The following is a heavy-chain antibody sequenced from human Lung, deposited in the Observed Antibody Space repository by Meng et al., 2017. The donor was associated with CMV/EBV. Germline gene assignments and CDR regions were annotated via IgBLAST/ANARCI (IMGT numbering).Heavy chain of an antibody. V-gene: IGHV3-48*04. CDR1: GFTFSDYS. Sequence: GGSLRLXXAASGFTFSDYSLNWVRQAPGKGLEWISYISFSGTTMYYADSVKGRFTISRDYAKNSLYLQMNSLRAEDTAVYYCARNWGYNDGTSYYWGMFDYWGQETXVTVSS. CDR3: ARNWGYNDGTSYYWGMFDY. CDR2: ISFSGTTM. J-gene: IGHJ4*02. D-gene: IGHD3-22*01.